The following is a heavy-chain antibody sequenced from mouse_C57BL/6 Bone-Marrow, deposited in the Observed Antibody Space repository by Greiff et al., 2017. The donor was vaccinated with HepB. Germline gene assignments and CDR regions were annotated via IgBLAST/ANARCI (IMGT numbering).Heavy chain of an antibody. J-gene: IGHJ4*01. CDR2: IDPSDSYT. Sequence: QVQLQQPGAELVRPGTSVKLSCKASGYTFTSYWMHWVKQRPGQGLEWIGVIDPSDSYTNYNLKFKGKATLTVDTSSSTAYMQLSSLTSEDSAVYYCAIIYYDYEKAMDYWGQGTSVTVSS. D-gene: IGHD2-4*01. V-gene: IGHV1-59*01. CDR1: GYTFTSYW. CDR3: AIIYYDYEKAMDY.